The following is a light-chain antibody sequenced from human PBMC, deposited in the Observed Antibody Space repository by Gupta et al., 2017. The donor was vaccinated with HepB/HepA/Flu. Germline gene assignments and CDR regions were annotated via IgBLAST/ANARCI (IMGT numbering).Light chain of an antibody. CDR3: AAWDDSLRGVV. CDR1: RSNIGSNY. J-gene: IGLJ2*01. Sequence: QSVLTQPPSTSGPPGQRVTISCSGSRSNIGSNYVYWYQQLPGTAPKLLIYRNDQRPSGVPDRFSGSESGTSASLAISGLRSEDEADYYCAAWDDSLRGVVFGGGTKLTVL. CDR2: RND. V-gene: IGLV1-47*01.